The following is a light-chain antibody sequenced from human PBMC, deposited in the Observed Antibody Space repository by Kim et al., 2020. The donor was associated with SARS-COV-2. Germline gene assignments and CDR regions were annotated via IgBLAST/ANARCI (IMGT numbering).Light chain of an antibody. CDR1: RIDVGGYNY. CDR3: SSYTSSSTPYV. CDR2: DVS. Sequence: QSITISCTGTRIDVGGYNYVSWYQQHPGKAPKLMIYDVSNRPSGVSNRFSGSKSGNTASLTISGLQAEDEADYYCSSYTSSSTPYVFGTGTKVTVL. J-gene: IGLJ1*01. V-gene: IGLV2-14*03.